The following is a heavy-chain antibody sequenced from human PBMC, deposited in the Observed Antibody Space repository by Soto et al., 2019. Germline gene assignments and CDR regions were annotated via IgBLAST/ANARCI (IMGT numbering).Heavy chain of an antibody. CDR2: VYYNGST. Sequence: SETLSLTCTVSGGSINLYYWSWIRQSPGKGLGWIGYVYYNGSTTYNSSLKSRVTISVDTSKNQFSLKLSSVTAADTAVYYCARGPKVPLRHFDWLPGSYNWFDPWGQGTLVTVSS. CDR1: GGSINLYY. CDR3: ARGPKVPLRHFDWLPGSYNWFDP. D-gene: IGHD3-9*01. V-gene: IGHV4-59*12. J-gene: IGHJ5*02.